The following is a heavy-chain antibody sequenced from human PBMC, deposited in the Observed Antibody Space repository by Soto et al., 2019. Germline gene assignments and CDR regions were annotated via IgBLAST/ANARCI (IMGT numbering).Heavy chain of an antibody. Sequence: QVQLVQSGAEMKKPGSLVKVSCQSSGGTFNTYAMNWVRQAPRQGPEWMGDISPMFGAANYAPKFQGRVTITADESTGTSYMQLSSLTSEDTALYFCSREVQVHTPAFVYWGQGTLVTVSS. CDR2: ISPMFGAA. D-gene: IGHD3-10*01. V-gene: IGHV1-69*19. CDR1: GGTFNTYA. CDR3: SREVQVHTPAFVY. J-gene: IGHJ4*02.